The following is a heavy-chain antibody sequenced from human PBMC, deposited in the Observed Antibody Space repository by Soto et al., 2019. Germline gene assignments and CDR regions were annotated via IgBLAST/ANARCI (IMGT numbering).Heavy chain of an antibody. CDR2: ISAYNGNT. CDR1: GYTFTSYG. CDR3: ARSPAYCSSTSCHHRYYFDY. V-gene: IGHV1-18*01. Sequence: ASVKVSCKASGYTFTSYGISWVRQAPGQGLEWMGWISAYNGNTNYAQKLQGRVTMTTDTSTSTAYMELRSLRSDDTAVYYCARSPAYCSSTSCHHRYYFDYWGQGTLVTVAS. D-gene: IGHD2-2*01. J-gene: IGHJ4*02.